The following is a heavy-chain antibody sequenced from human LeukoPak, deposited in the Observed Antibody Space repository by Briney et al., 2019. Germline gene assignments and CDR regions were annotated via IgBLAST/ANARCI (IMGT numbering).Heavy chain of an antibody. CDR3: ARGLGDYYDTSGYYYAVPAH. V-gene: IGHV1-46*01. CDR2: ISPSGGST. CDR1: GSTFTNYY. Sequence: ASVKVSCRASGSTFTNYYIHWLRQAPGQGLEWMGVISPSGGSTSYAQKFQGRVAMTRDTSISTAYMELSSLRSEDTAVYFCARGLGDYYDTSGYYYAVPAHWGQGTLVTVSS. D-gene: IGHD3-22*01. J-gene: IGHJ4*02.